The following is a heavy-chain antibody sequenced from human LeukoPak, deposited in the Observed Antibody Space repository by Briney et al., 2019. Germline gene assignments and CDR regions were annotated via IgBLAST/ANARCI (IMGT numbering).Heavy chain of an antibody. V-gene: IGHV4-39*02. CDR1: GVSISSNLYY. D-gene: IGHD1-1*01. CDR3: ARRRPTDWFDS. Sequence: SETLSLTCAVSGVSISSNLYYWAWIRQPPGQGLEWIAMIYHTGTTYYNPSLRSRVSMSMDTSMNHFSLKLVSVTVTDSATYFCARRRPTDWFDSWGRGTLVAVSS. CDR2: IYHTGTT. J-gene: IGHJ5*01.